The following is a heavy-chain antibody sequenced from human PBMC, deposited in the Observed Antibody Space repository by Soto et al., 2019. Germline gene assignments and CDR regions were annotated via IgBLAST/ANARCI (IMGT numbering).Heavy chain of an antibody. D-gene: IGHD3-22*01. J-gene: IGHJ4*02. Sequence: SETLSLTCTVSGGSVSSGSYYWSWIRQHPGRGLEWIGYIYYTGNTYYNPSLKSRLAISVDTSKNQFSLKLTSVTAADTAVYYCARMPSGYYDSSGYYQVYWGQGTLVTVSS. CDR2: IYYTGNT. CDR3: ARMPSGYYDSSGYYQVY. CDR1: GGSVSSGSYY. V-gene: IGHV4-31*03.